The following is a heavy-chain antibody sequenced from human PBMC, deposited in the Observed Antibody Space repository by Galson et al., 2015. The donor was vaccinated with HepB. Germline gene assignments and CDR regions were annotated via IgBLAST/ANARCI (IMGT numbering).Heavy chain of an antibody. J-gene: IGHJ4*02. CDR2: INPQNGNT. CDR1: GYTFTSYG. D-gene: IGHD3-3*01. V-gene: IGHV1-18*01. Sequence: SVKVSCKASGYTFTSYGFSWVRQAPGQGLEWMGWINPQNGNTEYAQRLQGRFRMTTDTSTTTAYMELRSLRADDTALYYCARVVSQNFWGGYSWRLDYWGQGTLLTVSA. CDR3: ARVVSQNFWGGYSWRLDY.